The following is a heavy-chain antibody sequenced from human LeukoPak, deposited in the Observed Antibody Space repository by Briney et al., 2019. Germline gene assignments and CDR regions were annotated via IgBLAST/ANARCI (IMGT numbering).Heavy chain of an antibody. V-gene: IGHV3-74*01. CDR1: GFTFSNYL. Sequence: GGSLRLSCAASGFTFSNYLMHWVRQAPGKGLVWVSRINVHETNAYADTVRGRFTISRDNAKNTMYLQMNSLRAEDTAVYFCGRGGDGIDNWGQGTTVIVSS. J-gene: IGHJ3*02. CDR3: GRGGDGIDN. CDR2: INVHETNA.